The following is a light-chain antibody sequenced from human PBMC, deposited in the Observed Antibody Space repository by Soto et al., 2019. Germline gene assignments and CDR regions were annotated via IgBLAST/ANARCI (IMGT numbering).Light chain of an antibody. CDR1: QSVFYSSNNKNY. CDR2: WAS. V-gene: IGKV4-1*01. CDR3: QQYYSSPYA. Sequence: DIVMTQSPLSLSVTPGEPASISCRSSQSVFYSSNNKNYLAWYQQKPGQPPKLLIYWASIRESGVPDRLSGNGSGTDFTLTISNLQAADVAVYYCQQYYSSPYAFGQGTKLEIK. J-gene: IGKJ2*01.